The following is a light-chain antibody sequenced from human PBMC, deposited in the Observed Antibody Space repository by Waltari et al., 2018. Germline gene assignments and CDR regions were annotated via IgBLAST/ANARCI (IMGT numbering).Light chain of an antibody. CDR1: ETVTSH. J-gene: IGKJ1*01. Sequence: EIVMTQSPAVLSVSPGQRATLSFRASETVTSHLAWDQQKPGQAPRHLIYDVSTRAAGIPARFSGSGSETEFTLTVTSLQSEDCAVYYCQQYYEWQTFGPGTKVEIK. CDR2: DVS. CDR3: QQYYEWQT. V-gene: IGKV3D-15*01.